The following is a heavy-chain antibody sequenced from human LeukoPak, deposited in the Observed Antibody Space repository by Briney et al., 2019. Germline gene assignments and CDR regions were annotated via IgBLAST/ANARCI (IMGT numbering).Heavy chain of an antibody. D-gene: IGHD2-2*01. CDR1: GFTFSSYW. Sequence: GGSLRLSCAASGFTFSSYWMSWVRQAPGKGLEWVANIKQDGSEKYYADSVKGRFTISRDNSKNTLYLQMNSLRAEDTAVYYCAKDTRFRYCSSTSCLAGTDYWGQGTLVTVSS. CDR2: IKQDGSEK. J-gene: IGHJ4*02. CDR3: AKDTRFRYCSSTSCLAGTDY. V-gene: IGHV3-7*01.